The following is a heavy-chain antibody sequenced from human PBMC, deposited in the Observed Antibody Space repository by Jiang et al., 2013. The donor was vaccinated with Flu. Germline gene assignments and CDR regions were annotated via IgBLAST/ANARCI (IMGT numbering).Heavy chain of an antibody. CDR2: ISSSGSTI. Sequence: QLVESGGGLVQPGGSLRLSCAASGFTFSSYEMNWVRQAPGKGLEWVSYISSSGSTIYYADSVKGRFTISRDNAKNSLYLQMNSLRAEDTAVYYCARVSGGGYYYMDVWGKGTTVTVSS. D-gene: IGHD4-23*01. V-gene: IGHV3-48*03. CDR3: ARVSGGGYYYMDV. J-gene: IGHJ6*03. CDR1: GFTFSSYE.